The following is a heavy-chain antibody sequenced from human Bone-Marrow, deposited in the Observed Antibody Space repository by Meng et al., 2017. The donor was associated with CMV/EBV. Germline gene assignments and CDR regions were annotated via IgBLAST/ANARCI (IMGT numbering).Heavy chain of an antibody. J-gene: IGHJ6*02. CDR3: ASTVRGYCSSTSCYPSDYYYYYGMDV. D-gene: IGHD2-2*01. CDR1: GFTFSDYY. CDR2: ISSSGSTI. Sequence: GESLKISCAASGFTFSDYYMSWIRQAPGKGLEWVSYISSSGSTIYYADSVKGRFTISRDNAKNSLYLQMNSLRAEDTAVYYCASTVRGYCSSTSCYPSDYYYYYGMDVWGQGTTVTVSS. V-gene: IGHV3-11*01.